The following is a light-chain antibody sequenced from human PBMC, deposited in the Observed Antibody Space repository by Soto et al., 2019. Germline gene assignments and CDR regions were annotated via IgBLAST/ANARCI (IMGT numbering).Light chain of an antibody. CDR3: QSYDTSLRDYV. Sequence: QSVLTQPPSVSGAPGQRVTISCTGSSSNIGAYYDVHWYQQVPGTAPKLLIFSNTNRPSGVPDRFSGSKSGTSASLAITSLQAEDEADYYCQSYDTSLRDYVFGTGTKVTVL. CDR1: SSNIGAYYD. V-gene: IGLV1-40*01. CDR2: SNT. J-gene: IGLJ1*01.